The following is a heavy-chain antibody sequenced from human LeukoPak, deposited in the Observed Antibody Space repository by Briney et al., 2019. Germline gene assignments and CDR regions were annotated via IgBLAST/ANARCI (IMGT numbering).Heavy chain of an antibody. V-gene: IGHV3-7*01. CDR1: GFTFSSYW. Sequence: PGGSLRLSCAVSGFTFSSYWMNWVRQAPGKGLEWVASIKQDGNEKSYVDSVKGRFTISRDNPKDSLYLQIDSLRAEDTAMYFCARDGTAPGLYFDLWGQGTLVTVSS. J-gene: IGHJ4*01. CDR2: IKQDGNEK. CDR3: ARDGTAPGLYFDL. D-gene: IGHD6-13*01.